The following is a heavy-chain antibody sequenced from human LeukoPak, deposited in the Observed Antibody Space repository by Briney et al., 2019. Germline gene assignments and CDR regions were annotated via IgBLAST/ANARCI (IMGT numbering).Heavy chain of an antibody. V-gene: IGHV6-1*01. CDR2: TYYRSKWYS. J-gene: IGHJ4*02. CDR1: GDSVSSNSAA. Sequence: SQTLSLTCAISGDSVSSNSAAWNWIRQSPSRGLEWLGRTYYRSKWYSDYAVSVKSRITINPDTSKNQFSLQLNSVTPEDTAVYYCAREGWPQYYYDSSGYLGYWGQGTLVTVSS. D-gene: IGHD3-22*01. CDR3: AREGWPQYYYDSSGYLGY.